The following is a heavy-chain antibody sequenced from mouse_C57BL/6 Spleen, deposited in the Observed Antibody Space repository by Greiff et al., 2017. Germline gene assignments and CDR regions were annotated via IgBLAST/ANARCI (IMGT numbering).Heavy chain of an antibody. Sequence: DVHLVESGGGLVKPGGSLKLSCAASGFTFSDYGMHWVRQAPEKGLEWVAYISSGSSTIYYADTVKGRFTISRDNAKNTLFLQMTSLRSEDTAMYYCARGDGYYAMDYWGQGTSVTVSS. CDR2: ISSGSSTI. CDR1: GFTFSDYG. D-gene: IGHD2-3*01. CDR3: ARGDGYYAMDY. J-gene: IGHJ4*01. V-gene: IGHV5-17*01.